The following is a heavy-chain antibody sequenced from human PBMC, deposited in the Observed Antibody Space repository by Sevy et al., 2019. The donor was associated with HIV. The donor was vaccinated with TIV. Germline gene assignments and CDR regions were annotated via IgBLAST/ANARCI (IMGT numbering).Heavy chain of an antibody. Sequence: GGSLRLSCAASGFRLGTSWMSWVRQAPGKGLEWVANINKDGSQKYYVDSVKGRFTISRDNAKDSLFLQMSGLTIDDTAIYYCATDPGVALCGGWSSCGMDIWGHGTKVTVSS. J-gene: IGHJ6*02. CDR1: GFRLGTSW. D-gene: IGHD2-21*01. CDR3: ATDPGVALCGGWSSCGMDI. CDR2: INKDGSQK. V-gene: IGHV3-7*03.